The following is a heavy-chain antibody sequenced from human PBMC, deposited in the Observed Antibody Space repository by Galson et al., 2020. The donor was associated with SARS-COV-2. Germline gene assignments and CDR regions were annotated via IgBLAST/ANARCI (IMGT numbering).Heavy chain of an antibody. CDR3: ARERSVSGSYPDAFDI. Sequence: ASVKVSCKASGYTFTGYYMHWVRQAPGQGLEWMGWINPNSGGTNYAQKFQGWVTMTRDTSISTAYMELSRLRSDDTAVYYCARERSVSGSYPDAFDIWGQGTMVTVSS. CDR1: GYTFTGYY. CDR2: INPNSGGT. J-gene: IGHJ3*02. V-gene: IGHV1-2*04. D-gene: IGHD1-26*01.